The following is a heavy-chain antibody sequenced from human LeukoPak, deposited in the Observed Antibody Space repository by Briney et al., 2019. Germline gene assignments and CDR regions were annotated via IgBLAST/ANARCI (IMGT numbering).Heavy chain of an antibody. J-gene: IGHJ4*02. CDR2: ISYDGSNK. CDR1: GFTFSSYA. V-gene: IGHV3-30-3*01. Sequence: GGSLRLSCAASGFTFSSYAMHWVRQAPGKGLEWVAVISYDGSNKYYADSVKGRFTISRDNSKNTLYLQMNSLRAEDTAVYYCASSEDYGGNSGFDYWGQGTLVTVSS. CDR3: ASSEDYGGNSGFDY. D-gene: IGHD4-23*01.